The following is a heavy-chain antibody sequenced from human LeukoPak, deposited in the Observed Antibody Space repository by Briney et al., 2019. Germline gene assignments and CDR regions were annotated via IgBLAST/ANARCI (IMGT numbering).Heavy chain of an antibody. CDR3: AKDGFGELLDYYYYYMDV. CDR2: TWYDGSNK. CDR1: GFTFSNYG. D-gene: IGHD3-10*01. Sequence: PGGSLRLSCAASGFTFSNYGMHWVRQAPGKGLEWVAVTWYDGSNKYYADSVKGRFTISRDNSKDTLYLQMNSLRAEDTAVYHCAKDGFGELLDYYYYYMDVWGKGTTVTVSS. J-gene: IGHJ6*03. V-gene: IGHV3-33*06.